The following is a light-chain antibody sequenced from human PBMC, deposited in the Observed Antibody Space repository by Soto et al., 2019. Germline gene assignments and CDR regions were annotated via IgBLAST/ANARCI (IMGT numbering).Light chain of an antibody. J-gene: IGKJ1*01. Sequence: EIVLTQSPGTLSLSPGEVATLSCRASEGLTNSYLAWYQQKPGQAPSLLIYGASSRATGIPDRFSGSGSGKEFILTVDRLEHDDCAVYCCHQYGSSPKTFGRGTKVEIK. V-gene: IGKV3-20*01. CDR1: EGLTNSY. CDR3: HQYGSSPKT. CDR2: GAS.